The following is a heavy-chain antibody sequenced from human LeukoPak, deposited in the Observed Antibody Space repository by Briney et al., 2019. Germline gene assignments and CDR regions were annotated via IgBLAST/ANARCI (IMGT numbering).Heavy chain of an antibody. Sequence: SETLSLTCTVSGGSISSYYWSWIRQPPGKGLEWIGCIYYSGSTNYNPSLKSRVTISVDTSKNQFSLKLSSVTAADTAVYYCASLGYSSGWYGRFDPWGQGTLVTVSS. CDR1: GGSISSYY. CDR2: IYYSGST. J-gene: IGHJ5*02. V-gene: IGHV4-59*01. D-gene: IGHD6-19*01. CDR3: ASLGYSSGWYGRFDP.